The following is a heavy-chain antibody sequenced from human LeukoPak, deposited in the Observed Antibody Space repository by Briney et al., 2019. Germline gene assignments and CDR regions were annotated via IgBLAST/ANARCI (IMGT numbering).Heavy chain of an antibody. Sequence: YXXGSTNYNPSLKSRVTISVDTSKNQFSLKLSSVTAADTAVYYCARAPSYCSGGSCYLSGFDYWGQGTLVTVSS. V-gene: IGHV4-59*01. D-gene: IGHD2-15*01. CDR2: YXXGST. J-gene: IGHJ4*02. CDR3: ARAPSYCSGGSCYLSGFDY.